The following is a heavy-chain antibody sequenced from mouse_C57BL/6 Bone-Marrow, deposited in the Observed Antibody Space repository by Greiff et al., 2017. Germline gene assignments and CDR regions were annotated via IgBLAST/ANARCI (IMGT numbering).Heavy chain of an antibody. CDR1: GFSLTSYG. V-gene: IGHV2-9*01. Sequence: VQLKQSGPGLVAPSPSLSITCTVSGFSLTSYGVDWVRQPPGKGLEWLGVIWGGGSTNYNSALLSRLSTSRDNSKSQVFLKMNSLQTDDTAMYYCGNYYGSSSYYAMDYWGQGTSVTGSS. CDR2: IWGGGST. J-gene: IGHJ4*01. CDR3: GNYYGSSSYYAMDY. D-gene: IGHD1-1*01.